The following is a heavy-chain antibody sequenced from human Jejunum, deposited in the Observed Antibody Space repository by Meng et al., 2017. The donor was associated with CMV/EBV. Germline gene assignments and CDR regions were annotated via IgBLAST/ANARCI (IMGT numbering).Heavy chain of an antibody. CDR2: IKTDGSDK. CDR3: AKYNYGIDY. CDR1: GFTFSSYW. Sequence: QLVDAGGGLVQPGGSLRLSCAASGFTFSSYWMTWVRQAPGKGLEWVANIKTDGSDKNYVDSVKGRFTISRDNAQNSLYLQMNSLRAEDTAVYYCAKYNYGIDYWGQGTLVTVSS. D-gene: IGHD5-18*01. J-gene: IGHJ4*02. V-gene: IGHV3-7*02.